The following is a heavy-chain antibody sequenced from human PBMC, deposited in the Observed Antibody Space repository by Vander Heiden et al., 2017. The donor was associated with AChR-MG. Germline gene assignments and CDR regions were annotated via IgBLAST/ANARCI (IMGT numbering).Heavy chain of an antibody. Sequence: EVQLVESGGGLVQPGGSLRLSCAASGFAFNKYWMNWVRQAPGKGLEWVANLKQVGSEKYFLDSVKGRFTISRDNAKNSLYLQMNSLRAEDTAIYYCARVRSGDRRRDGFDIWGQGTMVTVSS. CDR2: LKQVGSEK. J-gene: IGHJ3*02. V-gene: IGHV3-7*01. CDR1: GFAFNKYW. D-gene: IGHD6-25*01. CDR3: ARVRSGDRRRDGFDI.